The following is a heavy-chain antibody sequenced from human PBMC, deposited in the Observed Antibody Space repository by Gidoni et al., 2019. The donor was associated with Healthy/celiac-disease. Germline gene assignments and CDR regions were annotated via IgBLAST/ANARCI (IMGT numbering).Heavy chain of an antibody. CDR2: IWYDGSNK. CDR1: GFTFSNYA. J-gene: IGHJ5*02. CDR3: SRSGSPINDYVWVSSEDWFDP. D-gene: IGHD3-16*01. V-gene: IGHV3-33*08. Sequence: QVQLVESGGGVVQPGRSLRLYCAASGFTFSNYAMNCVRQAPGKGLDGVAVIWYDGSNKYYAYSVKGRFTISRDNSKNTLYLQMISLRAEDTAVYYCSRSGSPINDYVWVSSEDWFDPWGQGTLVTVSS.